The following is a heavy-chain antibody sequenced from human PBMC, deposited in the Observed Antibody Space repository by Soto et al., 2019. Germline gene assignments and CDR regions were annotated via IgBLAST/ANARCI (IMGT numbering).Heavy chain of an antibody. CDR1: GLTFSDYY. CDR2: ITHRGDYT. J-gene: IGHJ6*01. CDR3: ARELDGIDV. Sequence: QVQLVESGGGLVKPGGSLRLSCAASGLTFSDYYMSWIRQAPGKGLELLSYITHRGDYTKYADSVQGLFTISRDNAKNSLYLQMNSLRAEDAAVYYCARELDGIDVWGQATTVIFSS. V-gene: IGHV3-11*05.